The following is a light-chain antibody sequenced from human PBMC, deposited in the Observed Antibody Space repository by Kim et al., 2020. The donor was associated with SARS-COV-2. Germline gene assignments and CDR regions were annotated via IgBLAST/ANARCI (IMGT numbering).Light chain of an antibody. CDR2: EVS. CDR1: SSDIGDYKY. Sequence: QSALTQPPSASGSPGQSVTISCTGTSSDIGDYKYVSWYQQHPGKAPKLMIYEVSKWPSGVPDRFSGSKSGNTASLTISGLQAEDEADYYCSSYTGSSNWVFGGGTKLTVL. V-gene: IGLV2-8*01. CDR3: SSYTGSSNWV. J-gene: IGLJ3*02.